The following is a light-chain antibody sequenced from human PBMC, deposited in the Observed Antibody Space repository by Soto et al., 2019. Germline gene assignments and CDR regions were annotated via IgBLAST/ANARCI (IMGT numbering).Light chain of an antibody. CDR1: QSITTW. J-gene: IGKJ1*01. CDR3: LQDHDDSWT. CDR2: AAS. Sequence: DIQMTQSPSTLSASVGDRVTITCRASQSITTWLAWYQQKPGKAPKLLIYAASNLQSGVPARFSGSGSGTDFTLTVSSLQPEDFATYYCLQDHDDSWTFGQGTKVDIK. V-gene: IGKV1-5*01.